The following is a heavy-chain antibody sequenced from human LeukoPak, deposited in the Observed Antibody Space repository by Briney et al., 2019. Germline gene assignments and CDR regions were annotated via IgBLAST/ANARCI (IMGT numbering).Heavy chain of an antibody. CDR2: IIPIFGTA. J-gene: IGHJ3*02. D-gene: IGHD6-13*01. V-gene: IGHV1-69*13. CDR3: AILSSSGLDDAFDI. CDR1: GGTFSSYA. Sequence: SVKVSCKASGGTFSSYAISWVRQAPGQGLEWMGGIIPIFGTANYAQKFQGRVTITADESTSTAYMELSSLRSEDTAVYYCAILSSSGLDDAFDIWGQGTMVTVSS.